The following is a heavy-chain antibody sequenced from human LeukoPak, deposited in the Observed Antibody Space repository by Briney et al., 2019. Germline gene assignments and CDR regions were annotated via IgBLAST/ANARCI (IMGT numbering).Heavy chain of an antibody. CDR3: AKDWTNFDWGYYGMDV. D-gene: IGHD3-9*01. CDR1: GFTFSSYA. V-gene: IGHV3-23*01. J-gene: IGHJ6*02. Sequence: GGSLRLSCAASGFTFSSYAMSWVRQAPGKGLEWVSAISGSGGSTYYADSVKGRFTISRDNSKNTLYLQMNSLRAEDTAVYYCAKDWTNFDWGYYGMDVWGQGTTVTVSS. CDR2: ISGSGGST.